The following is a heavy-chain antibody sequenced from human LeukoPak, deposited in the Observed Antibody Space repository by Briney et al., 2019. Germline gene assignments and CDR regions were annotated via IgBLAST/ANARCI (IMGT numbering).Heavy chain of an antibody. J-gene: IGHJ3*02. Sequence: ASVKVSCKASGGTFSSYAISWVRQAPGQGLEWMGRIIPILGIANYAQKFQGRVTITADKSTSTAYMELSSLRSEDTAVYYCAGEGTEGIAGRHHAFDIWGQGTMVTVSS. CDR2: IIPILGIA. CDR1: GGTFSSYA. D-gene: IGHD6-13*01. V-gene: IGHV1-69*04. CDR3: AGEGTEGIAGRHHAFDI.